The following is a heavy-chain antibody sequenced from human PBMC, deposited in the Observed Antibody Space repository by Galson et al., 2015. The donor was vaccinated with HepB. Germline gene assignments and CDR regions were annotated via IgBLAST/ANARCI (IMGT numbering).Heavy chain of an antibody. V-gene: IGHV3-48*02. D-gene: IGHD5-24*01. CDR1: GFTFNTYS. CDR3: ARELYGFNHGGDY. CDR2: ISSSGSTI. J-gene: IGHJ4*02. Sequence: LRLSCAASGFTFNTYSMNWVRQAPGKGLEWLSYISSSGSTIYYADSVKGRFTISRDNAKNSLYLQMNSLGHDDTAVYYCARELYGFNHGGDYWGQGTLVTVSS.